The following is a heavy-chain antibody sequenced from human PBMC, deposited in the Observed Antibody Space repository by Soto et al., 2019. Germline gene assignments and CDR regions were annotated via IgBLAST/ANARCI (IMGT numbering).Heavy chain of an antibody. Sequence: GGSLRLSCAGSGFNFGAYSLSWCRRAPGKGLEWVSSIDPTSTEKHYADSVEGRSTVSRDNARSSLYLQIFNLRVDDTAVYYCARDCLTCDPTEAFHSWGQGTLATVSS. CDR1: GFNFGAYS. J-gene: IGHJ5*01. D-gene: IGHD7-27*01. CDR3: ARDCLTCDPTEAFHS. CDR2: IDPTSTEK. V-gene: IGHV3-21*01.